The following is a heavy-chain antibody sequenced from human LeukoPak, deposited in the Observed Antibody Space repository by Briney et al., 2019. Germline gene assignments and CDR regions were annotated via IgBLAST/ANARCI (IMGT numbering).Heavy chain of an antibody. CDR1: GGTFSSYA. D-gene: IGHD7-27*01. Sequence: ASVKVSCKASGGTFSSYAISWVRQAPGQGLEWMGRIIPILGIANYAQKFQGRVTITADKSTSTAYMELSSLRSEDTAVYYCAREATGEASNWGSWGQGTLVTVSS. CDR3: AREATGEASNWGS. V-gene: IGHV1-69*04. CDR2: IIPILGIA. J-gene: IGHJ4*02.